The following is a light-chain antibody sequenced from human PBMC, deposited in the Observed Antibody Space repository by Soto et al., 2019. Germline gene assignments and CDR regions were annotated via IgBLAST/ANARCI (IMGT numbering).Light chain of an antibody. Sequence: QSALTQPASVSGSPGQSITISCTGTSSDVGGYNYVSWYEQHPDKAPKLMIYEVSKRPSGVSNRFSGSKSGNTASLTISGLQAEDEADYYCSSYTSSSTSVVFGGGTKLTVL. V-gene: IGLV2-14*01. CDR1: SSDVGGYNY. CDR2: EVS. CDR3: SSYTSSSTSVV. J-gene: IGLJ2*01.